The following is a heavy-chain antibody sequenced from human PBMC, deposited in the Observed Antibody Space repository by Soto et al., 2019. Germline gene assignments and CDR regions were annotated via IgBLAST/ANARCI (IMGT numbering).Heavy chain of an antibody. CDR1: GYTFTSYG. CDR3: ARDERYSSGGVPFAY. Sequence: GASVKVSCKASGYTFTSYGISCVRQAPGQGLEWMGWISAYNGNTNYAQKLQGRVTMTTDTSTSTAYMELRSLRSDDTAVYYCARDERYSSGGVPFAYWVQGTLVTVSS. CDR2: ISAYNGNT. D-gene: IGHD6-19*01. J-gene: IGHJ4*02. V-gene: IGHV1-18*01.